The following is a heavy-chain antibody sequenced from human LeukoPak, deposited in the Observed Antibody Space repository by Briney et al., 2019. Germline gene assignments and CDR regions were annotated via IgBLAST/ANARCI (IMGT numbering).Heavy chain of an antibody. Sequence: GASVKVSCKASGGTFNNYAISWLRQAPGQGLEWMAGIIPVFGTAIYAQRFQGRVTVTTDKSTTTDYMELSSLRSEDTALYYCARPISGSYYKSAFDIWGQGTMVTVSS. CDR2: IIPVFGTA. J-gene: IGHJ3*02. CDR1: GGTFNNYA. CDR3: ARPISGSYYKSAFDI. V-gene: IGHV1-69*05. D-gene: IGHD1-26*01.